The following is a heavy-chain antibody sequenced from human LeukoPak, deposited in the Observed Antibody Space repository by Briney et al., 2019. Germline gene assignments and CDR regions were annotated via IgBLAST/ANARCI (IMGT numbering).Heavy chain of an antibody. V-gene: IGHV1-69*04. CDR3: ASISYGDYGLDY. CDR1: GGTFSSYA. Sequence: ASVKVPCKASGGTFSSYAISWVRQAPGQGLEWMGRIIPILSIANYAQKFQGRVTITADKSTSTAYMELSSLRSEDTAVYYCASISYGDYGLDYWGQGTLVTVSS. CDR2: IIPILSIA. J-gene: IGHJ4*02. D-gene: IGHD4-17*01.